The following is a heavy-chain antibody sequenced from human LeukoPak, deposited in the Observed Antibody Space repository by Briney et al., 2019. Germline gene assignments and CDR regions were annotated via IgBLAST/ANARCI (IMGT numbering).Heavy chain of an antibody. D-gene: IGHD1-26*01. CDR2: IRSKVNYYAT. J-gene: IGHJ4*02. CDR1: GFTFSGAA. Sequence: GGSLRLSCAASGFTFSGAAVHWVRQASGKGLEWVGRIRSKVNYYATEYNASVRGRFTISRDDSKNTAYLQMNSLKIEDTAVYYCARGTHGGIVGATDFDYWGQGTLVTVSS. V-gene: IGHV3-73*01. CDR3: ARGTHGGIVGATDFDY.